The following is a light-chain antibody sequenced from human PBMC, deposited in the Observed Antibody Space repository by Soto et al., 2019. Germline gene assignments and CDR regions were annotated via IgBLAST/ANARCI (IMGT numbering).Light chain of an antibody. CDR2: DAS. J-gene: IGKJ4*01. V-gene: IGKV3-20*01. CDR1: QTVRNNY. CDR3: QQFSSYPLT. Sequence: EFVLTQSPGTLSLSPGERATLSCRASQTVRNNYLAWYQQKPGQAPRLLIYDASSRATGIPDRFSGGGSGTDFTLTISRLEPEDLEVSYCQQFSSYPLTFGGGTKVDIK.